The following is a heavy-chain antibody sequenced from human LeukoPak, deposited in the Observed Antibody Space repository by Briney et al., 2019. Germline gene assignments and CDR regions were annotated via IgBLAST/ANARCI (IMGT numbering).Heavy chain of an antibody. CDR3: ARELTGNLYTFFDY. CDR1: GYTFTGYH. V-gene: IGHV1-2*02. CDR2: IQSDSGDT. J-gene: IGHJ4*02. Sequence: GPSVKVSCKTAGYTFTGYHLPWVRQAPGQGLEWMAWIQSDSGDTNYAQKFQGRVTVTRDKFTRTSYIEVDRLSSDDTAVYYCARELTGNLYTFFDYWGQGTLVTVSS. D-gene: IGHD3-16*02.